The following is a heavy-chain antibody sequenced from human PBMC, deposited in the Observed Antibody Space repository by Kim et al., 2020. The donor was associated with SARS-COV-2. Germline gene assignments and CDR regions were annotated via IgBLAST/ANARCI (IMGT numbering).Heavy chain of an antibody. CDR3: ARRSIKLADFLYFDL. Sequence: ASVKVSCRASGYTFTSHDINWVRQSTGQGLEWMGWMNTHNGDTGYTQKFQGRVTMTRDTSTSAAYMELSSLRSDDTAIYYCARRSIKLADFLYFDLWGRGTLVTVSS. J-gene: IGHJ2*01. V-gene: IGHV1-8*01. CDR1: GYTFTSHD. D-gene: IGHD3-3*01. CDR2: MNTHNGDT.